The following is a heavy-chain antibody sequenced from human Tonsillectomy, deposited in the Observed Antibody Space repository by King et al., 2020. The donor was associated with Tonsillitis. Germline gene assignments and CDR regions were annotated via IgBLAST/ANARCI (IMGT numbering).Heavy chain of an antibody. CDR1: GFTFSYYG. CDR2: ISSPSSTV. J-gene: IGHJ4*02. D-gene: IGHD6-6*01. CDR3: TRGVAARPDW. Sequence: VQLVESGGGLVQPGGSLRLSCAASGFTFSYYGMNWVRQAPGKGLEWVAYISSPSSTVNYADSVKGRFTVSRDNARSSLYLQMNSLRDEDTAVYYCTRGVAARPDWWGQGTLVTVSS. V-gene: IGHV3-48*02.